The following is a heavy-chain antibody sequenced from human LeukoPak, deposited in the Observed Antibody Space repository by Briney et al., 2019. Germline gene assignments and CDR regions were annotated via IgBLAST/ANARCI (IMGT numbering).Heavy chain of an antibody. D-gene: IGHD6-19*01. CDR3: ARGGIQVSGIDEFDY. CDR1: GFTFIDYD. V-gene: IGHV3-13*01. Sequence: VRLGGSLRLSCAASGFTFIDYDMHWVRQVIGKGLEWVSAIGIRGDTHYSGSVKGRFTISRENAESSLYLQMNSLRAEDTAVYYCARGGIQVSGIDEFDYWGQGTLVTVSS. J-gene: IGHJ4*02. CDR2: IGIRGDT.